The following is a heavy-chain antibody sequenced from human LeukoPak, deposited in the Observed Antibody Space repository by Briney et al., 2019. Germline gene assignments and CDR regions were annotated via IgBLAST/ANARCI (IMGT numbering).Heavy chain of an antibody. CDR2: INHSGST. D-gene: IGHD4-17*01. Sequence: SETLSLTCAVYGGSFSGYYWSWIRQPPGKGLEWIGEINHSGSTNYNPSLKSRVTISVDTPKNQFSLKLSSVTAADTAVYYCARGVRRTVNNWGQGTLVTVSS. V-gene: IGHV4-34*01. CDR3: ARGVRRTVNN. CDR1: GGSFSGYY. J-gene: IGHJ4*02.